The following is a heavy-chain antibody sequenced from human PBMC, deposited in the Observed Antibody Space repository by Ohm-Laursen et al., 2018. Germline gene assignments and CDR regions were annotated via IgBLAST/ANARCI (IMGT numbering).Heavy chain of an antibody. CDR1: GGSFSGYY. J-gene: IGHJ4*02. CDR2: INHSGST. Sequence: SETLSLTCAVYGGSFSGYYWSWIRQPPGKGLEWIGEINHSGSTNYNPSLKSRVTISVDTSKNHFPLKLSSVTAADTAVYYCARVLDDYGGTDYWGQGTLVTVSS. D-gene: IGHD4-23*01. CDR3: ARVLDDYGGTDY. V-gene: IGHV4-34*01.